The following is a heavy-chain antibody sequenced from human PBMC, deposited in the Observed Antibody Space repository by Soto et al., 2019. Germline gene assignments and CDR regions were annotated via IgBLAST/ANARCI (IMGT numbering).Heavy chain of an antibody. CDR2: ISNTARTI. D-gene: IGHD1-1*01. CDR1: GFDFSNYN. Sequence: EVQEVESGGGLIQPGGSLRLSCAGSGFDFSNYNKDWVRQAPGKGLEWISYISNTARTIFYADSVKGRFTISRDNARNSLFLQMNSLRDEDTTVYYCATDGSRGYEMDVWGQGTTVTVSS. CDR3: ATDGSRGYEMDV. J-gene: IGHJ6*02. V-gene: IGHV3-48*02.